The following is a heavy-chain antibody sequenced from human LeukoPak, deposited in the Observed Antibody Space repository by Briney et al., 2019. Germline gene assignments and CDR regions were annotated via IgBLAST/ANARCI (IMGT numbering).Heavy chain of an antibody. CDR1: GYTFTTYD. J-gene: IGHJ5*02. CDR2: MNPNSGNT. D-gene: IGHD6-19*01. V-gene: IGHV1-8*01. Sequence: ASVKVSCKASGYTFTTYDINWVRQAAGQGLEWMGWMNPNSGNTCYAQKFQGRVTMTRNTSITTHYMELSSLRSEDTAVYYCARGRGSGHKENWFDPWGQGTLVTVSS. CDR3: ARGRGSGHKENWFDP.